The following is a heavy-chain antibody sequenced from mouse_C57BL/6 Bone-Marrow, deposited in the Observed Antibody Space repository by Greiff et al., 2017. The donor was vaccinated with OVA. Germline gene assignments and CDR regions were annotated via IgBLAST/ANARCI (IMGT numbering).Heavy chain of an antibody. J-gene: IGHJ1*03. CDR1: GYTFTTYP. V-gene: IGHV1-47*01. CDR3: ARGGYDGYYGGYFDV. CDR2: FHPYNDDT. Sequence: VQLQQSGAELVKPGASVKMSCKASGYTFTTYPIEWLKQNHGKSLEWIGNFHPYNDDTKYNEKFKGKATLTVEKSSSTVYLELSRLTSDDSAVYYCARGGYDGYYGGYFDVWGTGTTVTVSS. D-gene: IGHD2-3*01.